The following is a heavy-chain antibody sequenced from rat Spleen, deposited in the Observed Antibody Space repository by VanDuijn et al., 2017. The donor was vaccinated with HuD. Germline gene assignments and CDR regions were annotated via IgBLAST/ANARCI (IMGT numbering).Heavy chain of an antibody. CDR2: ITSSSGT. V-gene: IGHV5-62*01. CDR1: GFTFSTYG. J-gene: IGHJ2*01. Sequence: VQLVESGGGLVQPGKSLKLSCSASGFTFSTYGMHWIRQAPGKGLDWVAYITSSSGTVYADAVKGRFTISRDNAQNTLYLQLNNLGSEDSAIYYCAREPNWAYFDYWGQGVMVTVSS. D-gene: IGHD5-1*01. CDR3: AREPNWAYFDY.